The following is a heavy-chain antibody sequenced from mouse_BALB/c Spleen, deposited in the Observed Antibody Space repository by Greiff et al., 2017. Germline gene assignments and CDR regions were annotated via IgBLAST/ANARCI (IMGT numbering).Heavy chain of an antibody. V-gene: IGHV5-17*02. CDR3: ARSGTSYWYFDV. D-gene: IGHD4-1*01. CDR1: GFTFSSFG. Sequence: EVMLVESGGGLVQPGGSRKLSCAASGFTFSSFGMHWVRQAPEKGLEWVAYISSGSSTIYYADTVKGRFTISRDNPKNTLFLQMTSLRSEDTAMYYCARSGTSYWYFDVRGAGTTVTVSS. CDR2: ISSGSSTI. J-gene: IGHJ1*01.